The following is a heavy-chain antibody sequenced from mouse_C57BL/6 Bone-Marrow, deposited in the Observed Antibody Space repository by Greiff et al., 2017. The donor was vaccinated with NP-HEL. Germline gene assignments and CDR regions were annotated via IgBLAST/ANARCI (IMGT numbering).Heavy chain of an antibody. V-gene: IGHV5-4*03. Sequence: EVMLVESGGGLVKPGGSLKLSCAASGFTFSSYAMSWVRQTPEKRLEWVATISDGGSYTYYPDNVKGRFTISRDNAKNNLYLQMSHLKSEDTAMYYCARAGGTAQATYYFDYWGQGTTLTVSS. CDR1: GFTFSSYA. CDR2: ISDGGSYT. D-gene: IGHD3-2*02. CDR3: ARAGGTAQATYYFDY. J-gene: IGHJ2*01.